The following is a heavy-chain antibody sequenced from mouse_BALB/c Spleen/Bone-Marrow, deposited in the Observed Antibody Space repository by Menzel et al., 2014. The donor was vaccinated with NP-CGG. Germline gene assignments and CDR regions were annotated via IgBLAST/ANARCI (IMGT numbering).Heavy chain of an antibody. J-gene: IGHJ2*01. V-gene: IGHV5-17*02. D-gene: IGHD4-1*01. Sequence: EVMLVESGGGLVQPGGSRKLSCAASGFTFSSFAMHWVRQAPERGLEWVAYISSGSSTIYYADTVKGRFTISRDNPKNTLFLQMTSLRSEDTAMYYCARGGNWEDFDYWGQGTTLTVSS. CDR3: ARGGNWEDFDY. CDR2: ISSGSSTI. CDR1: GFTFSSFA.